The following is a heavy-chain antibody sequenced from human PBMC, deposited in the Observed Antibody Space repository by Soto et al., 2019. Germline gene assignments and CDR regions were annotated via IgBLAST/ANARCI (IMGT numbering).Heavy chain of an antibody. CDR1: GGSFSGYY. J-gene: IGHJ5*02. CDR3: ARGKHMYYDFWSGYPGGLWFDP. D-gene: IGHD3-3*01. V-gene: IGHV4-34*01. Sequence: SETLSLTCAVYGGSFSGYYWSWIRQPPGKGLEWIGEINHSGSTNYNPSLKSRVTISVDTSKNQFSLKLSSVTAADTAVYYCARGKHMYYDFWSGYPGGLWFDPWGQGTLVTV. CDR2: INHSGST.